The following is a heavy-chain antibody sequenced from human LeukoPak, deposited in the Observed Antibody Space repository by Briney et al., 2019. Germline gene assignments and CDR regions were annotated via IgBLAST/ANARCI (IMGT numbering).Heavy chain of an antibody. CDR1: GGSFSGYY. CDR3: ARRSRASRYCSGGSCPTGCFDY. J-gene: IGHJ4*02. Sequence: SETLSLTCAVYGGSFSGYYWSWIRQPPGKGLEWIGEINHSGSTNYNPSLKSRVTISVDTSKNQFSLKLSSVTAADTAVYYCARRSRASRYCSGGSCPTGCFDYWGQGTLVTVSS. CDR2: INHSGST. V-gene: IGHV4-34*01. D-gene: IGHD2-15*01.